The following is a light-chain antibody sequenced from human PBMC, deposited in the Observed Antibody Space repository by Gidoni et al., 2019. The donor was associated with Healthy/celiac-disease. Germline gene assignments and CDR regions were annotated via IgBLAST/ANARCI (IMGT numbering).Light chain of an antibody. Sequence: DIVITQSPLSLPVTPGEPASISCRSSQSLLHSNGYNYLDWYLQKPGQSPQLMIYLGSNRASGVPDRFSGSGSGTDFTMKISRVEAEDVGVYYCMQALQTRDWTFGQGTKVEIK. CDR3: MQALQTRDWT. CDR1: QSLLHSNGYNY. CDR2: LGS. J-gene: IGKJ1*01. V-gene: IGKV2-28*01.